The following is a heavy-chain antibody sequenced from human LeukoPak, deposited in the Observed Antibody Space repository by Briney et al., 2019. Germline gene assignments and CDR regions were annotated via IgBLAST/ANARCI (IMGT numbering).Heavy chain of an antibody. CDR3: AKDGYYDSSAYYYVRYFDR. Sequence: GGSLRLSCAASGFTFSIYGMSWVRQAPGRGLEWVSAMSGSGGSTYYADSVKGRFTISRDNSKNTLYLQMNSLRAEDTAVYYCAKDGYYDSSAYYYVRYFDRWGRGTLVTVSS. D-gene: IGHD3-22*01. CDR2: MSGSGGST. J-gene: IGHJ2*01. V-gene: IGHV3-23*01. CDR1: GFTFSIYG.